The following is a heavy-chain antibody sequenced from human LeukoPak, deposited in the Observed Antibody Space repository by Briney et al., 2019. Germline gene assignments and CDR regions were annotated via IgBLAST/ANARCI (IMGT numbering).Heavy chain of an antibody. V-gene: IGHV4-34*01. CDR1: GGSFSRYY. J-gene: IGHJ4*03. D-gene: IGHD5-24*01. CDR2: IDHRGDT. CDR3: ARGATISETGYFDF. Sequence: PSETLSLTCAVYGGSFSRYYWSWIRQSPGKGLEWIAEIDHRGDTNYNPSVKSRVTTSVGTSKNQFSLKVRSLSAADTAVYYCARGATISETGYFDFWGQGTPVTVSS.